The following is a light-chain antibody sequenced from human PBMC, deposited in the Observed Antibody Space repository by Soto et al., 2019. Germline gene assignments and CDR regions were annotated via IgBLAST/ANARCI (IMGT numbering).Light chain of an antibody. J-gene: IGLJ2*01. Sequence: QSALTQPASVSGSPGQSITISCTGTSSDVGGYNYVSWYQQHPGKAPKLMIYDVSNRPSGVSNRFSGSMSGNTASLTISGVLAEDEADYYCSSYTSSSVVFGGGTQLTVL. CDR3: SSYTSSSVV. CDR1: SSDVGGYNY. V-gene: IGLV2-14*01. CDR2: DVS.